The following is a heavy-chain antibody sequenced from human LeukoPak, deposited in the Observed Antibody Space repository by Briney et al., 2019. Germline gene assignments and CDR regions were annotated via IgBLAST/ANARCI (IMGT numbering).Heavy chain of an antibody. D-gene: IGHD3/OR15-3a*01. CDR1: EFTFSSYA. V-gene: IGHV3-30*18. CDR3: AKAHLLDWLLPFDY. Sequence: PGGSLRLSCAASEFTFSSYAMHWVRQAPGKGLEWVALVSNDGGDKYYADSVKGRFTISRDNSKNTLYLQMNSLRREDTGVYYCAKAHLLDWLLPFDYWGQGTLVTVSS. CDR2: VSNDGGDK. J-gene: IGHJ4*02.